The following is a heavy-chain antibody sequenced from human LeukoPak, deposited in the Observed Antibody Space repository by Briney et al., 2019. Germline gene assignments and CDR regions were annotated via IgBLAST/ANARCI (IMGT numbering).Heavy chain of an antibody. CDR3: AKRGVVIRVILVGFHKEAYYFDS. CDR2: ISDSGGRT. J-gene: IGHJ4*02. V-gene: IGHV3-23*01. D-gene: IGHD3-22*01. Sequence: GGSLRLSCAVSGITLSNYGMTWVRQAPGKGLEWVAGISDSGGRTNCADSVKGRFTISRDNPKNTLYLQMNSLRAEDTAVYFCAKRGVVIRVILVGFHKEAYYFDSWGQGVLVTVSS. CDR1: GITLSNYG.